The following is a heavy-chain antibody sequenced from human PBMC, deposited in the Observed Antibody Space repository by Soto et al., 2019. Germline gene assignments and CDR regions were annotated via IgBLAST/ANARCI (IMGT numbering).Heavy chain of an antibody. D-gene: IGHD1-26*01. CDR3: AKDVVGAKGWFDP. J-gene: IGHJ5*02. V-gene: IGHV3-23*01. Sequence: PGWSLRLSCAASGFTFSSYAMSLVRQAPGKGLEWVSSISGSGGSTYYADSVKGRFTISRDNSKNTLYLQMNSLRAEDTAVYYCAKDVVGAKGWFDPWGEGTLVTVSS. CDR2: ISGSGGST. CDR1: GFTFSSYA.